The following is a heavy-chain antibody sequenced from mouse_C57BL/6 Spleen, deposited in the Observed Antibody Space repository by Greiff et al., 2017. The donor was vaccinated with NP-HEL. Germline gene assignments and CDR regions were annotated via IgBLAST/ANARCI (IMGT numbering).Heavy chain of an antibody. D-gene: IGHD1-1*01. CDR3: ATDYGSPGDY. V-gene: IGHV1-52*01. J-gene: IGHJ2*01. Sequence: VQLQESGAELARPGASVKLSCKASGYTFTSYGISWVKQRPIQGLEWIGNIDPSDSETHYNQKFKDKATLTVDKSSSTAYMQLSSLTSEDSAVYYCATDYGSPGDYWGQGTTLTVSS. CDR1: GYTFTSYG. CDR2: IDPSDSET.